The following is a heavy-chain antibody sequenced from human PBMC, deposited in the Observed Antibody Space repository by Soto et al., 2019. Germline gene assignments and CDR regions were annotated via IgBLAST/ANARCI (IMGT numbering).Heavy chain of an antibody. J-gene: IGHJ4*02. V-gene: IGHV4-34*01. D-gene: IGHD2-8*01. Sequence: SETLSLTCTVSGGSISSYYWSWIRQPPGKGLEWIGEINHSGSTNYNPSLKSRVTISVDTSKNQFSLKLSSVTAADTAVYYCARDPTYCTNGVCFTDYWGQGTLVTVSS. CDR2: INHSGST. CDR3: ARDPTYCTNGVCFTDY. CDR1: GGSISSYY.